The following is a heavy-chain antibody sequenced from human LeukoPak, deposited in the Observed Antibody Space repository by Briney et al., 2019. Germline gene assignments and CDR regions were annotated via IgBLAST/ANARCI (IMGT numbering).Heavy chain of an antibody. V-gene: IGHV3-7*01. CDR2: IKQDGSEK. CDR3: APRIAAATNGGIWFDP. D-gene: IGHD6-13*01. Sequence: PGGSLRLSCAASGFTFSSYWMSWVRQAPGKGLEWVANIKQDGSEKYYVDSVKGRFTISRDNDKNSMYLQMNSLRAEDTAVYYCAPRIAAATNGGIWFDPWGQGTLVTVSS. CDR1: GFTFSSYW. J-gene: IGHJ5*02.